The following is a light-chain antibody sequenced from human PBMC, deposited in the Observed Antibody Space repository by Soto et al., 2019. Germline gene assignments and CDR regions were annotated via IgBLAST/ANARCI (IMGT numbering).Light chain of an antibody. Sequence: EIVLTQSPGTLSLSPGERATLSCRASQSVSSSYLGWYQQKPGQAPRLLIYGASSRATGIPDRFSGSGSGTDFTHTLSRLEPEDFAVYYCQQYGSSPRTFGQGTKVEIK. CDR3: QQYGSSPRT. V-gene: IGKV3-20*01. J-gene: IGKJ1*01. CDR1: QSVSSSY. CDR2: GAS.